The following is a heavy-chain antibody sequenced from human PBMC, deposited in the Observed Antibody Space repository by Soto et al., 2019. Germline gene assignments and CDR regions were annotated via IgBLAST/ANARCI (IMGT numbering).Heavy chain of an antibody. CDR3: ARDGGSGWYGDFDY. CDR2: IYYSGST. J-gene: IGHJ4*02. Sequence: PXETLCLTCTVSGCSISSYYWSWIRQPPGKGLEWIGYIYYSGSTNYNPSLKSRVTISVDTSKNQFSLKLSSVTAADTAVYYCARDGGSGWYGDFDYWGQGNLVTVSS. V-gene: IGHV4-59*01. CDR1: GCSISSYY. D-gene: IGHD6-19*01.